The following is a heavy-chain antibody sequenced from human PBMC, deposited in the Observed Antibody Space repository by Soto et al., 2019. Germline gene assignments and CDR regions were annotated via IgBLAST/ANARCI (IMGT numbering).Heavy chain of an antibody. CDR1: GGSLRRYY. CDR3: ARYKSNYYDGMDV. CDR2: TYYSVIT. D-gene: IGHD1-20*01. V-gene: IGHV4-59*01. Sequence: QVQLQESGPGLVKPSETLSLTCTVSGGSLRRYYWSWVRQPPGKGLVWIGFTYYSVITNSNPSLNRRVTISVDTSKNQFPLKLSSVTAADTAVYYCARYKSNYYDGMDVGAQVTTVTVAS. J-gene: IGHJ6*02.